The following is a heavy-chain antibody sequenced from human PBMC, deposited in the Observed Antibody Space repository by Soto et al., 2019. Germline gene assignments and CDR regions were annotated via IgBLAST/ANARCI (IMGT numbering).Heavy chain of an antibody. J-gene: IGHJ6*02. D-gene: IGHD2-21*01. CDR1: GDTFTTNF. CDR2: INPNSGAT. Sequence: QEQLVQSGAEVKEPGSSLKVSCKASGDTFTTNFSHWVRQAPGQGLEWMGRINPNSGATLYAQEFQGRLTLTTDTSTSTVSLDLTGLKPEDSAFYYCASRVLCDMDVWGQGTTVTVSS. V-gene: IGHV1-46*01. CDR3: ASRVLCDMDV.